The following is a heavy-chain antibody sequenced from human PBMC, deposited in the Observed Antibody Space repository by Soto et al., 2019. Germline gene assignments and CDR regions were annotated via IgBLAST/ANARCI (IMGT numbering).Heavy chain of an antibody. V-gene: IGHV3-66*04. CDR1: GFTVSSNY. D-gene: IGHD5-18*01. Sequence: EVQLVESGGGLVQPGGSLGLSCAASGFTVSSNYMSWFRQAPGKGLEWVSVIYSGGSAYYADSVKGRFTISRDNSKNTLYLQMNSLRAEDTAVYYCARHGYSYGGGYFDYWGQGTLVTVSS. CDR2: IYSGGSA. J-gene: IGHJ4*02. CDR3: ARHGYSYGGGYFDY.